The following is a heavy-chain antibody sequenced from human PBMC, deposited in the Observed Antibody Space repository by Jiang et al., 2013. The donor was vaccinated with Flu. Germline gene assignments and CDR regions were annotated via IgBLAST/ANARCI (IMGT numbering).Heavy chain of an antibody. CDR2: ISYDGSNK. J-gene: IGHJ4*02. CDR1: GFTFSSYA. D-gene: IGHD3-10*01. CDR3: ARPSFSGSYYQPVFDY. V-gene: IGHV3-30*04. Sequence: QLVESGGGVVQPGRSLRLSCAASGFTFSSYAMHWVRQAPGKGLEWVAVISYDGSNKYYADSVKGRFTISRDNSKNTLYLQMNSLRAEDTAVYYCARPSFSGSYYQPVFDYWGQGTLVTVSS.